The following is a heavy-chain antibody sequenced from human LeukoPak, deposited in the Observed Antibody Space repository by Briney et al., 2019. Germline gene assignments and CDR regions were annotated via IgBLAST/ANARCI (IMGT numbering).Heavy chain of an antibody. D-gene: IGHD6-19*01. Sequence: GGSLRLSCAASGFTFSSYATSWVRQAPGKGLEWVSGISGSGGSTYYADSVKGRFTISRDNSKNTLYLQMNSLRAEDTAVYYCAKNYVPYSSGWYKLPPLFDSWGQGTLVTVSS. V-gene: IGHV3-23*01. J-gene: IGHJ4*02. CDR3: AKNYVPYSSGWYKLPPLFDS. CDR2: ISGSGGST. CDR1: GFTFSSYA.